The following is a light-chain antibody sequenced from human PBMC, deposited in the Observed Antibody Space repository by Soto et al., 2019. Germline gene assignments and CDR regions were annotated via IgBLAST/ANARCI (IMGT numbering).Light chain of an antibody. CDR1: RSNIGSNL. Sequence: QSAVTQPPSVSGTPGQRVIIFCSGRRSNIGSNLVYWYQQLPGTAPKLLIFSNDQRPSGVPDRFSGSRSGTSASLAISGLRSEDEGDYYCAAWDDSLSGVVFGGGTKLTVL. J-gene: IGLJ2*01. CDR2: SND. V-gene: IGLV1-47*02. CDR3: AAWDDSLSGVV.